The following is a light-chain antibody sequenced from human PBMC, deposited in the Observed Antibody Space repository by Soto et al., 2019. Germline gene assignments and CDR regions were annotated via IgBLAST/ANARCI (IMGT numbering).Light chain of an antibody. Sequence: IQMTQSPSSLSASVGDRVTITCRASQGVRDDVGWYQQKPGKAPKLLIYSASTLQRWVPSRFSGSGSGTDFTLTIRGLQPEDFATYYCLQESNYPLTFGGGTQVEIK. CDR2: SAS. CDR1: QGVRDD. CDR3: LQESNYPLT. J-gene: IGKJ4*01. V-gene: IGKV1-6*01.